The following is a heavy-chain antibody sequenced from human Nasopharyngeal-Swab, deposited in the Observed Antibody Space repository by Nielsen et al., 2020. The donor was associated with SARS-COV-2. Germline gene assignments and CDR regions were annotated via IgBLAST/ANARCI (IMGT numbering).Heavy chain of an antibody. V-gene: IGHV4-34*01. D-gene: IGHD3-22*01. CDR1: GGSFSGYY. CDR2: INHSEST. J-gene: IGHJ4*02. CDR3: ARDYYYDSSVFDY. Sequence: GSLRLSCAVYGGSFSGYYWSWIRQPPGKGLEWIGEINHSESTNYNPTLKSRVTISVDTPKNQFSMKLSSVTAADTAVYYCARDYYYDSSVFDYWGQGTLVTVSS.